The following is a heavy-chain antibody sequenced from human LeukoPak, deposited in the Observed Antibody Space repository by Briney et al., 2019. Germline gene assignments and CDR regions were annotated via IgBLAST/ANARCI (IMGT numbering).Heavy chain of an antibody. CDR3: ARDYCSSTSCLFDY. D-gene: IGHD2-2*01. CDR2: INPNSGDT. CDR1: GYTFTGYH. J-gene: IGHJ4*02. Sequence: ASVKASCKASGYTFTGYHMHWVRQAPGQGLEWMGRINPNSGDTNYAQKFQGRVTMTRDTSISTTYMELSRLRSDDTAVYYCARDYCSSTSCLFDYWGQGTLVTVSS. V-gene: IGHV1-2*06.